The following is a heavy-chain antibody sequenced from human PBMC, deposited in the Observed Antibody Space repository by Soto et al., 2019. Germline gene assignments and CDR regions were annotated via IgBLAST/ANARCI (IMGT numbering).Heavy chain of an antibody. J-gene: IGHJ6*02. CDR2: IIPIFGTA. D-gene: IGHD3-22*01. CDR1: GYSFMKYG. CDR3: ARSSGYYLLYYGMDV. V-gene: IGHV1-69*06. Sequence: SVKVSCKGFGYSFMKYGINWVRQAPGQGLEWMGGIIPIFGTANYAQKFQGRVTITADKSTGTAYMELSSLRSEDTAVYYCARSSGYYLLYYGMDVWGQGTTVTVSS.